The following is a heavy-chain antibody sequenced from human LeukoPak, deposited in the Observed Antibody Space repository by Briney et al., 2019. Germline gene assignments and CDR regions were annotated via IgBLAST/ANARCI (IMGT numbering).Heavy chain of an antibody. J-gene: IGHJ4*02. CDR3: ARARRNEYSYGWYYDY. CDR2: INPDGSST. Sequence: GGSLRLSCAASGFTFSSSWMHWVRQAPGKGLVYVSHINPDGSSTIYADSVKGRFTISRDNAKNTLYLQMHSLRAEDTAVYYCARARRNEYSYGWYYDYWGQGTLVTVSS. D-gene: IGHD6-19*01. V-gene: IGHV3-74*01. CDR1: GFTFSSSW.